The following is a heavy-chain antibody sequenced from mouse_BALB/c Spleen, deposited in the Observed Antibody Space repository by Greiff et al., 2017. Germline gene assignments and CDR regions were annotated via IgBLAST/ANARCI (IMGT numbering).Heavy chain of an antibody. Sequence: EVMLVESGGGLVQPGGSRKLSCAASGFTFSSFGMHWVRQAPEKGLEWVAYISSGSSTIYYADTVKGRFTISRDNPKNTLFLQMTSLRSEDTAMYYCARRTTVGPSMDYWGQGTSVTVSS. D-gene: IGHD1-1*01. CDR1: GFTFSSFG. CDR3: ARRTTVGPSMDY. CDR2: ISSGSSTI. V-gene: IGHV5-17*02. J-gene: IGHJ4*01.